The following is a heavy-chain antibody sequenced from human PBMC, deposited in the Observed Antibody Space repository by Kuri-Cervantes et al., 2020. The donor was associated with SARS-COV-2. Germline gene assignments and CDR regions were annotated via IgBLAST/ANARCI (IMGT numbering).Heavy chain of an antibody. CDR1: GGSIVSSHY. V-gene: IGHV4-39*01. CDR3: ARLEWRYDY. D-gene: IGHD5-12*01. Sequence: GSLRLSCTVSGGSIVSSHYWGWIRQPPGKGLEWIGSIRNGGSTYFNPSLKSRVSISVDTSKNHVSLRLTSVTAADTAVYFCARLEWRYDYWGQGTLVTVSS. J-gene: IGHJ4*02. CDR2: IRNGGST.